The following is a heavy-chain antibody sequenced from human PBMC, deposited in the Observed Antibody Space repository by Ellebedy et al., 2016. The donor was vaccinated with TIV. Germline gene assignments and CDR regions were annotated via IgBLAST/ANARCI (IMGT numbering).Heavy chain of an antibody. V-gene: IGHV5-51*01. CDR3: ARRGLIDQGVVVVAAGAFDY. J-gene: IGHJ4*02. Sequence: GESLKISXKGSGYSFTSYWIGWVRQMPGKGLEWMGIIYPGDSDTRYSPSFQGQVTISADKSISTAYLQWSSLKASDTAMYYCARRGLIDQGVVVVAAGAFDYWGQGTLVTVSS. CDR1: GYSFTSYW. CDR2: IYPGDSDT. D-gene: IGHD2-15*01.